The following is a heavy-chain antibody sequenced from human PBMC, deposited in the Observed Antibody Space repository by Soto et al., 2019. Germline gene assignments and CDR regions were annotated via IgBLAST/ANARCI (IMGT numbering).Heavy chain of an antibody. CDR1: GGSISSYY. CDR2: IYYSGST. CDR3: ARGPIVAGNFDY. D-gene: IGHD6-19*01. V-gene: IGHV4-59*01. Sequence: PSETLSLTCTVSGGSISSYYWSWIRQPPGKGLEWIGYIYYSGSTNYNPSLKSRVTISVDTSKNQFSLKLSSVTAADTAVYYCARGPIVAGNFDYWGQGTLVTVSS. J-gene: IGHJ4*02.